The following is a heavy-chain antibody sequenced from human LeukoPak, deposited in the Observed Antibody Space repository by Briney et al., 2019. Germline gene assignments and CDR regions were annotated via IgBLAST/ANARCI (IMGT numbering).Heavy chain of an antibody. J-gene: IGHJ4*02. CDR3: ARDHDYGNGNFDF. CDR2: ISGSGGYT. CDR1: GFTFSSHA. Sequence: PGGSLRLSCAASGFTFSSHAMSWVRQAPGKGLEWVSAISGSGGYTYYADSVKGRFTISRDNSKNTLNLQMNSMRAEDTAVYYCARDHDYGNGNFDFWGQGTLVNVSS. V-gene: IGHV3-23*01. D-gene: IGHD4/OR15-4a*01.